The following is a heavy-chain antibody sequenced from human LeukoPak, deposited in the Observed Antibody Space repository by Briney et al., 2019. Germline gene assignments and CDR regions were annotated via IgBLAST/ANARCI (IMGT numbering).Heavy chain of an antibody. J-gene: IGHJ6*04. CDR3: ACTRMVRGVIITNYYYGMDV. V-gene: IGHV1-69*01. CDR2: IIPIFGTA. Sequence: ASVKVSCKASGGTFSSYAISWVRQAPGQGLEWMGGIIPIFGTANYAQKFQGRVTITADESTSTAYMGLSSLRSEDTAVYYCACTRMVRGVIITNYYYGMDVWGKGTTVTVSS. D-gene: IGHD3-10*01. CDR1: GGTFSSYA.